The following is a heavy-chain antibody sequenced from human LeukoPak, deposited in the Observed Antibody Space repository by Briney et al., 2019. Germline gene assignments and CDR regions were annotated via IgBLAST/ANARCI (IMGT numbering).Heavy chain of an antibody. Sequence: ASVKVSCKASGYTFTSYDINWVRQATGQGLEWMGWMNPNSGNTGYAQKFQGRVTMTRNTSISTAYMELSGLRSEDTAVYYCARGGTYYDILTGYYTIDYWGQGTLVTVSS. CDR3: ARGGTYYDILTGYYTIDY. CDR2: MNPNSGNT. CDR1: GYTFTSYD. V-gene: IGHV1-8*01. J-gene: IGHJ4*02. D-gene: IGHD3-9*01.